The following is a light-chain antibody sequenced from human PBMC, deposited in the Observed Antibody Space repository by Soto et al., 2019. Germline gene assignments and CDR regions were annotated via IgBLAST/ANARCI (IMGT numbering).Light chain of an antibody. Sequence: QSVLTQPPSVSGAPGQRVTISCTGSSSNIGAGYDVHWYQQLPGRAPKLLIYANSNRPSGVPDRFSGSRSGTSASLAITGLQAEDEADYSCQSYDSSLSGFYVFGTVTKVTVL. CDR1: SSNIGAGYD. CDR3: QSYDSSLSGFYV. J-gene: IGLJ1*01. CDR2: ANS. V-gene: IGLV1-40*01.